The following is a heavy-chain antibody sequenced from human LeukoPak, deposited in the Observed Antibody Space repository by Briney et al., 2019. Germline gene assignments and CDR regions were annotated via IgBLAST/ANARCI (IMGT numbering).Heavy chain of an antibody. CDR1: GFTFSSYG. J-gene: IGHJ6*03. CDR3: AKVVRGVIYYMDV. Sequence: GTSLRLSCAASGFTFSSYGMHWVRQAPGKGLEWVAFIRYDGNNKNYADSVKGRFTISRDNSKNSLYLQMNSLRAEDTAVYYCAKVVRGVIYYMDVWGKGTTVTISS. D-gene: IGHD3-10*01. CDR2: IRYDGNNK. V-gene: IGHV3-30*02.